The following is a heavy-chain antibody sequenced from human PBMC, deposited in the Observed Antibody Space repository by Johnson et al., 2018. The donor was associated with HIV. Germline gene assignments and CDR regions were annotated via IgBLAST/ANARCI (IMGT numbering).Heavy chain of an antibody. CDR1: GFIFNNYA. Sequence: VQLVESGGGVVQPGRSLRLSCAASGFIFNNYAMHWVRQAPGKGLEWVTVISYDESNKYYADSVKGRFTISRDNAKNSLYLQMNSLRAEDTAVYYCARGRGGYYYDSSGLDAFDIWGQGTMVTVSS. CDR3: ARGRGGYYYDSSGLDAFDI. D-gene: IGHD3-22*01. J-gene: IGHJ3*02. CDR2: ISYDESNK. V-gene: IGHV3-30-3*01.